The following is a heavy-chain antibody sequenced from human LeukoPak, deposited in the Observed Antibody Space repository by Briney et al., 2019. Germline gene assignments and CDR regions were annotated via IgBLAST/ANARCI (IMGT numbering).Heavy chain of an antibody. CDR2: IKQDGSEK. V-gene: IGHV3-7*01. CDR3: ARHNYGFWSVYMDV. D-gene: IGHD3-3*01. Sequence: PGGSLRLSCAASGFTFSSYWMSWVRQAPGKGLEWLANIKQDGSEKYYVDSVKGRFTISRDNAKNSLYLQMNSLRAEDTAVYYCARHNYGFWSVYMDVWGKGTTVTVSS. J-gene: IGHJ6*03. CDR1: GFTFSSYW.